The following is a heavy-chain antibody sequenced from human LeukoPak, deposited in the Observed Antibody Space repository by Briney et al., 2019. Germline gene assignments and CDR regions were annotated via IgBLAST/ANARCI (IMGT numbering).Heavy chain of an antibody. J-gene: IGHJ6*04. CDR2: IIPIFGTA. D-gene: IGHD4-17*01. CDR1: GGTFSSYA. Sequence: ASVKVSCKVSGGTFSSYAISWVRQAPGQGLEWMGGIIPIFGTANYAQKFQGRVTITADKSTSTAYMELSSLRSEDTAVYYCARPAVTTRDYYYYGMDVWGKGTTVTVSS. V-gene: IGHV1-69*06. CDR3: ARPAVTTRDYYYYGMDV.